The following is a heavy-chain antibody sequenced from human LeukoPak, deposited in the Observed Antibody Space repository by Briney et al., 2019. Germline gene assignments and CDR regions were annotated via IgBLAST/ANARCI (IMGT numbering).Heavy chain of an antibody. CDR2: ISGSGDNT. V-gene: IGHV3-23*01. CDR1: GFTFSSYA. Sequence: GGSLRLSCAASGFTFSSYAISWVRQAPGKGLEWVSAISGSGDNTSYAASVRGQLTISRDNSKSTLYLQMNSLRAEDTAVFYCAKAPDDWNYVYFQLWGQGTLVTVSS. CDR3: AKAPDDWNYVYFQL. D-gene: IGHD1-7*01. J-gene: IGHJ1*01.